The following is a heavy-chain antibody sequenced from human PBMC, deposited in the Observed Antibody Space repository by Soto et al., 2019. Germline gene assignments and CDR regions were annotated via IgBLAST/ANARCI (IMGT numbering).Heavy chain of an antibody. V-gene: IGHV3-23*01. J-gene: IGHJ3*02. D-gene: IGHD2-8*01. CDR1: GFTFSTYA. Sequence: VSLLLPCFASGFTFSTYAMSRVPQAPGKRGEWVSALTPSGGETYYADSVKGRFTISRDNCRNALYLQMSSLRIEDTDVYYRAHTRGYGVFDAYDIWGQGTMVTV. CDR3: AHTRGYGVFDAYDI. CDR2: LTPSGGET.